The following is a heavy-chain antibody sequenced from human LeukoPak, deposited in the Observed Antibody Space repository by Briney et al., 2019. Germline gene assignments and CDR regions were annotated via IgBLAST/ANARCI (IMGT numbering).Heavy chain of an antibody. CDR3: ARVYGDYGRYFDY. J-gene: IGHJ4*02. Sequence: SLRLSCAASGFTFDDYAMHWVRQAPGKGLEWVSGISWNSGSIGYADSVKGRFTISRDNAKNSLYLQMNSLRAEDTALYYCARVYGDYGRYFDYWGQGTLVTVSS. D-gene: IGHD4-17*01. CDR2: ISWNSGSI. V-gene: IGHV3-9*01. CDR1: GFTFDDYA.